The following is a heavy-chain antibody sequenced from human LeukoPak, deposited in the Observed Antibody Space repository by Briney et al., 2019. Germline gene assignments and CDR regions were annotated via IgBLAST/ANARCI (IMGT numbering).Heavy chain of an antibody. J-gene: IGHJ4*02. V-gene: IGHV3-48*01. CDR2: ISASSTII. CDR1: GFTFSGNS. D-gene: IGHD6-13*01. CDR3: TTSRHSSSWYYNDY. Sequence: GGSLRLSCVGSGFTFSGNSMNWVRQAPGRGLEWVSHISASSTIIHYADSVKGRDTNSRDNAKNSVFLQMNRLRVEDTAVYYCTTSRHSSSWYYNDYWGQGILVTVS.